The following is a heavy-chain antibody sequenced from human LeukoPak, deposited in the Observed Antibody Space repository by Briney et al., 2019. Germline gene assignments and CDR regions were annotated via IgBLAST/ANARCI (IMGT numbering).Heavy chain of an antibody. J-gene: IGHJ3*02. CDR3: ARDRAGSGWFGGFDI. CDR1: GFTFSSYW. V-gene: IGHV3-7*03. CDR2: IKQDGSEK. Sequence: GGSLRLSCAASGFTFSSYWMSWVRQAPGKGLEWVANIKQDGSEKYYVDSVKGRFTTSRDNAKNSLYLQMNSLRAEDTAVYYCARDRAGSGWFGGFDIWGQGTMVTVSS. D-gene: IGHD6-19*01.